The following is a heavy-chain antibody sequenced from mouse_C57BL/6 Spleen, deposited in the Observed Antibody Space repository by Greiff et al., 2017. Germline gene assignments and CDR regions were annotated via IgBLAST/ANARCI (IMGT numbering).Heavy chain of an antibody. V-gene: IGHV14-4*01. J-gene: IGHJ1*03. CDR1: GFNIKDDY. CDR2: IDPENGDT. Sequence: EVQLQQSGAELVRPGASVKLSCTASGFNIKDDYMHWVKQRPEQGLEWIGWIDPENGDTEYASKFQGKATITADTSSTTAYLQLSSLTSEDTAVYYCTTYSSGYWYFDVWGTGTTVTVSS. CDR3: TTYSSGYWYFDV. D-gene: IGHD3-2*02.